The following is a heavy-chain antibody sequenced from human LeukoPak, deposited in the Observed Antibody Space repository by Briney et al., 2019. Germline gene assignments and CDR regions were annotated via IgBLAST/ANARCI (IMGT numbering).Heavy chain of an antibody. J-gene: IGHJ4*02. CDR2: LSGSGAGT. D-gene: IGHD4-17*01. CDR1: GFTFSDYA. Sequence: GGSLRLSCAASGFTFSDYALGWVRQAPGRGLEWVATLSGSGAGTYYSDSVQGRFTISRDNSKNTLYLQMNSLRAEDTAVYYCARDPTVTTSLPFDYWGQGILVTVSS. V-gene: IGHV3-23*01. CDR3: ARDPTVTTSLPFDY.